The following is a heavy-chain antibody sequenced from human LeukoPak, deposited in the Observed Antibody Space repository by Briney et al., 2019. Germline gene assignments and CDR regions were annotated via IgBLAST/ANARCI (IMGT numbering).Heavy chain of an antibody. CDR1: GFTFSSYW. V-gene: IGHV3-7*01. D-gene: IGHD3-3*01. CDR3: ARAPRGFWSGYSPYYFDY. J-gene: IGHJ4*02. CDR2: IKQAGSEK. Sequence: GGSLRLSCAASGFTFSSYWMSWVRQAPGKGLEWVANIKQAGSEKYYVDSVKGRFTISRDNAKNSLYLQMNSLRAEDTAVYYCARAPRGFWSGYSPYYFDYWGQGTLVTVSS.